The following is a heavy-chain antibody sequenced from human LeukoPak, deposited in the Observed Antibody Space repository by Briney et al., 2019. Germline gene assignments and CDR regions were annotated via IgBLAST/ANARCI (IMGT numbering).Heavy chain of an antibody. V-gene: IGHV1-69*06. CDR2: IIPIFGTA. J-gene: IGHJ5*02. CDR3: ARDRTPQYDFWSGYYKGNWFDP. CDR1: GGTFSSYA. D-gene: IGHD3-3*01. Sequence: SVKVSCKASGGTFSSYAISCVRQAPGQGLEWLGGIIPIFGTANYAQKFQGRVTITADKSTSTAYMELSSLRSEDTAVYYCARDRTPQYDFWSGYYKGNWFDPWGQGTLVTVSS.